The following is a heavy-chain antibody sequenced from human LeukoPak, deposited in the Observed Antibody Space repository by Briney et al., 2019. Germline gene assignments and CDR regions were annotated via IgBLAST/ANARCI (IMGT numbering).Heavy chain of an antibody. V-gene: IGHV3-23*01. CDR1: GFTFSSYW. J-gene: IGHJ4*02. Sequence: GGSLRLTCAVSGFTFSSYWMHWVRQAPGKGLEWVSAISGSGGSTYYADSVKGRFTISRDNSKNTLYLQMNSLRAEDTAVYYCAKAARSYYFDYWGQGTLVTVSS. CDR2: ISGSGGST. CDR3: AKAARSYYFDY.